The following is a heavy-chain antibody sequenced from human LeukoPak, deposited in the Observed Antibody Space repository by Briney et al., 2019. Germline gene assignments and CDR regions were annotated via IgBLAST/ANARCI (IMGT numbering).Heavy chain of an antibody. CDR3: ASLPLRGVMTGGGYY. V-gene: IGHV3-23*01. CDR2: ISGNGGTT. Sequence: GGSLRLSCAASGFTFSSYAMNWVRQAPGKGLEWVSVISGNGGTTNYSDSVKGRFTISRDNSKNTLPLQTNSLRAEDTAVYYCASLPLRGVMTGGGYYWGQGTLVTVSS. CDR1: GFTFSSYA. J-gene: IGHJ4*02. D-gene: IGHD2-21*02.